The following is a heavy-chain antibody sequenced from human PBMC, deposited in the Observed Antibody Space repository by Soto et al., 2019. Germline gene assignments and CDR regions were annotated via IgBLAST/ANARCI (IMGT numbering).Heavy chain of an antibody. V-gene: IGHV4-4*02. D-gene: IGHD1-26*01. J-gene: IGHJ4*02. CDR3: AKMLGATLVDY. Sequence: QVQLQESGPGLVKPSGTLSLTCTVSGASISSTSSGDWWSWVRQPPGKGLEWIGEIHHSGSTNYNPSLKRRVAMSVDKSKNQCSLRLYSVTAADTAVYYCAKMLGATLVDYWGQGTLVTVSS. CDR2: IHHSGST. CDR1: GASISSTSSGDW.